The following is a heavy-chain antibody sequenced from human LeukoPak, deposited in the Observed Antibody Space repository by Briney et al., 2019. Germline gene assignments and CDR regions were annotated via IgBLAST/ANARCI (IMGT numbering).Heavy chain of an antibody. D-gene: IGHD3-9*01. J-gene: IGHJ4*02. CDR3: AKLAPNSLRYFDWFPDY. CDR1: GYTFTSYG. V-gene: IGHV1-8*02. CDR2: MNPNSGNT. Sequence: RASVKVSCKASGYTFTSYGISWVRQATGQGLERMGWMNPNSGNTGYAQKFQGRVTMTRNTSISTAYMELNSLRAEDTAVYYCAKLAPNSLRYFDWFPDYWGQGTLVTVSS.